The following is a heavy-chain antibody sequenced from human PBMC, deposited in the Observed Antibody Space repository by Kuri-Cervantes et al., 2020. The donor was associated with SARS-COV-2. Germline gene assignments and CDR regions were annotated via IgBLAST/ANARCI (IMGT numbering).Heavy chain of an antibody. Sequence: ESLKISCAASGFTFSSYAMSWIRQPPGKGLEWIGSIYYSGSTYYNPSLKSRVTISVDTSKNQFSLKLSSVTAADTAVYYCARHSETAYFDTSGSFDPWGQGTLVTVSS. CDR3: ARHSETAYFDTSGSFDP. D-gene: IGHD3-22*01. V-gene: IGHV4-38-2*01. CDR1: GFTFSSYA. CDR2: IYYSGST. J-gene: IGHJ5*02.